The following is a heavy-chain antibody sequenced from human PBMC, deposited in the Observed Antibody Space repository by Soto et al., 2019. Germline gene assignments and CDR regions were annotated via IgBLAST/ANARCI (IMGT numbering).Heavy chain of an antibody. Sequence: SETLSLPCTVSGGSLSSGDYYWSWIRQPPGKGLEWIGYIFYSGSTYYNPSLESRVTISVDTSENQFSLKLRSVTAADTAVYYCAREANWNYELGNYFDYWGQGTLVTVSS. J-gene: IGHJ4*02. CDR1: GGSLSSGDYY. V-gene: IGHV4-30-4*01. CDR3: AREANWNYELGNYFDY. CDR2: IFYSGST. D-gene: IGHD1-7*01.